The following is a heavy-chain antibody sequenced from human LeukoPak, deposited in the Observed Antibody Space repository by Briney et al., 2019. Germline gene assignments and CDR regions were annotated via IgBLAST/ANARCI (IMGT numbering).Heavy chain of an antibody. D-gene: IGHD3-9*01. CDR2: IYPGDSET. CDR1: GYIFTSYW. CDR3: ARFDNYYYYYMDV. V-gene: IGHV5-51*01. J-gene: IGHJ6*03. Sequence: GESLKISCKVSGYIFTSYWIGWVRQMPGKGLEWMGIIYPGDSETKYSPSFQGLVTISADKSISTAYLQWSSLNASDTAMYFCARFDNYYYYYMDVWGKGTTVTVSS.